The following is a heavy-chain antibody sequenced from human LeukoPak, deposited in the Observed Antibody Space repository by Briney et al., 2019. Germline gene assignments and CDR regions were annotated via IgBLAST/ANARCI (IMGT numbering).Heavy chain of an antibody. V-gene: IGHV4-30-4*07. CDR2: IYYSGST. D-gene: IGHD5-24*01. Sequence: SETLSLTCTVSGGSIRSGGYSWSWIRQPPGKGLEWIGYIYYSGSTYYSPSLKSRVTISVDTSKNQFSLKLSSVTAADTAVYYCARGQGRWLQRRLDYWGQGTLVTVSS. CDR1: GGSIRSGGYS. J-gene: IGHJ4*02. CDR3: ARGQGRWLQRRLDY.